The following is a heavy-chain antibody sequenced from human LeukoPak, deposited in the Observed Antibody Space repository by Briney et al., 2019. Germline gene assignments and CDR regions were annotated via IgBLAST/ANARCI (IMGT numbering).Heavy chain of an antibody. CDR1: GFTFSSYS. CDR2: ISSSGSYI. V-gene: IGHV3-21*01. J-gene: IGHJ4*02. Sequence: GGSLRLSCAASGFTFSSYSMNWVRQAPGKGLEWVSSISSSGSYIYYADSVKGRFTISRDNAKNSLYLQMNSLRAEDTAVYYCARVTRAYYYDSSGYPSFDYWGQGTLVTVSS. CDR3: ARVTRAYYYDSSGYPSFDY. D-gene: IGHD3-22*01.